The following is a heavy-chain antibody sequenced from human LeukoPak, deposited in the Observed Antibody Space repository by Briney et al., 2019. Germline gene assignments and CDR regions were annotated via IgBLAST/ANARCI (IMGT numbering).Heavy chain of an antibody. V-gene: IGHV4/OR15-8*02. CDR3: ARGGWNKFDY. J-gene: IGHJ4*02. CDR2: IHHTGNT. CDR1: GGSISSGNW. Sequence: PSETLSLTCTVSGGSISSGNWWSWVRQSPGKGLEWFGEIHHTGNTNYNPSLKSRVTISIDKSKNQFSLELNSVTAADTAVYYCARGGWNKFDYWGQGTLVTVSS. D-gene: IGHD3-22*01.